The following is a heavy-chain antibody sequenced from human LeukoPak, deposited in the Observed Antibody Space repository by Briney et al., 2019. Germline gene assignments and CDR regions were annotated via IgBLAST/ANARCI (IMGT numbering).Heavy chain of an antibody. CDR3: ARGAGGSTSFMDV. D-gene: IGHD2-2*01. CDR1: GYTFTGYY. J-gene: IGHJ6*02. V-gene: IGHV1-2*02. CDR2: INPNSGGT. Sequence: AASVKVSCKASGYTFTGYYMHWVRQAPGQGLEWMGWINPNSGGTNYAQKFQGRVTMTRDTSISTAYMELSRLRSDDTAVYYCARGAGGSTSFMDVWGQGTTVTVSS.